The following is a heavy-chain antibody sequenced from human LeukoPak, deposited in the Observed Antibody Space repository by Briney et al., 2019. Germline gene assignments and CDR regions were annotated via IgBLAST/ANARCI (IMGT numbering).Heavy chain of an antibody. D-gene: IGHD6-13*01. Sequence: SVKVSCKASGGTFSSYAISWVRQAPGQGLEWMGRIIPILGIANYAQKFQGRVTITADKSTSTAYMELSSLRSEDTAVYYCARRAAAGIYFDYWGQGTLVTVSS. CDR1: GGTFSSYA. J-gene: IGHJ4*02. CDR2: IIPILGIA. V-gene: IGHV1-69*04. CDR3: ARRAAAGIYFDY.